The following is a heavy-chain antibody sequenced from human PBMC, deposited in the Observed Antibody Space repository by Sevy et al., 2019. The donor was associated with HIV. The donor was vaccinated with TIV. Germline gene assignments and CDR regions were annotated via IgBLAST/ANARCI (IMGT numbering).Heavy chain of an antibody. D-gene: IGHD2-15*01. CDR1: GFTVSNYA. J-gene: IGHJ3*02. V-gene: IGHV3-23*01. Sequence: GGSLRLSCAASGFTVSNYAMNWVRQAPGKGLEGVSAISGRGDDTYYADSVKGRFTISRDKSKNTLYLQMNSLRAEDTAVYYCAKDIVVVVGEAFDIWGQGTMVTVSS. CDR2: ISGRGDDT. CDR3: AKDIVVVVGEAFDI.